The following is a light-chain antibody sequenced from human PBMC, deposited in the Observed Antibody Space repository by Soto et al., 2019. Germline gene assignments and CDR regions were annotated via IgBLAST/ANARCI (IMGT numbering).Light chain of an antibody. CDR3: QHYNSYSEA. V-gene: IGKV4-1*01. J-gene: IGKJ1*01. CDR2: KAS. Sequence: DIVMTQSPDSLAVSLVESSTMNWKSRQSVLYSSNNKNYLAWYQQKPGKAPKLLIYKASTLKSGVPSRFSGSGSGTEFTLTISSLQPDDFATYYCQHYNSYSEAFGQGTKVDIK. CDR1: QSVLYSSNNKNY.